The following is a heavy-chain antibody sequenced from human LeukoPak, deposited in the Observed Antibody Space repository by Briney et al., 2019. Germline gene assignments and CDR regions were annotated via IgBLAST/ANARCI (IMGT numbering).Heavy chain of an antibody. CDR2: VSYDGTYK. J-gene: IGHJ4*02. Sequence: GGSLRLSCGGSGFTFSRYAMQWVRQTPGKGLEWVATVSYDGTYKYYADSVKGRFTISRDNSKNTLYLQMNSLRAEDTAVYYCAKDSTAPISITMVRGRWYFDYWGQGTLVTVSS. CDR1: GFTFSRYA. V-gene: IGHV3-30*04. CDR3: AKDSTAPISITMVRGRWYFDY. D-gene: IGHD3-10*01.